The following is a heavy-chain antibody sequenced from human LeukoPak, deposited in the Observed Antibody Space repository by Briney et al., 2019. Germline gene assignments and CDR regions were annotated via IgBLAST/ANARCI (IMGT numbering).Heavy chain of an antibody. V-gene: IGHV3-48*01. Sequence: GGSLRLSCAASGLTFSDYTMNGVRQAPGKGLEWVSYISSSSSTISYADSVKGRFTISRDNAKNSLFLQMNSLRAEDTAVYYCASVGHCTSSSCPYYFDYWGQGTLVTVSS. D-gene: IGHD2-2*03. CDR2: ISSSSSTI. CDR3: ASVGHCTSSSCPYYFDY. J-gene: IGHJ4*02. CDR1: GLTFSDYT.